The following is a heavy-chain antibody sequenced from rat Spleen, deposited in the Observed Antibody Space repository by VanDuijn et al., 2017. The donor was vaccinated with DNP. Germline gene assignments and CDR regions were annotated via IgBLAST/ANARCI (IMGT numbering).Heavy chain of an antibody. V-gene: IGHV5-25*01. J-gene: IGHJ3*01. Sequence: VQLVESGGGLVQPGRSLKLSCAASGFTFSNYDMAWVRQAPTKGLEWVASINTDGGSTYYPDSVKGRFTISRDNSKSSLYLHMSSLRSEDTATYYCVRQRVMYTTATGFAYWGQGTLVSVSS. CDR2: INTDGGST. CDR1: GFTFSNYD. D-gene: IGHD1-6*01. CDR3: VRQRVMYTTATGFAY.